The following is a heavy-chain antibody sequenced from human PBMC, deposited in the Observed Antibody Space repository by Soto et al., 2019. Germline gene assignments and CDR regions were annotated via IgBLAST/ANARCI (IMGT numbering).Heavy chain of an antibody. CDR3: ARAPHYDFWSGYIRGYYYYGMDV. J-gene: IGHJ6*02. CDR1: GYSFTSYW. Sequence: GESLKISCKGSGYSFTSYWIGWVRQMPGKGLEWMGIIYPGDSDTRYSPSFQGQVTISADKSISTAYLQWSSLKASDTAMYYCARAPHYDFWSGYIRGYYYYGMDVWGQGTTVTVSS. V-gene: IGHV5-51*01. CDR2: IYPGDSDT. D-gene: IGHD3-3*01.